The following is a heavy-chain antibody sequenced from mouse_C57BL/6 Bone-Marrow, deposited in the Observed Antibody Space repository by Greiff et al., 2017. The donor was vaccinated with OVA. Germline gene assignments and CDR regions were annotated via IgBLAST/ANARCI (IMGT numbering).Heavy chain of an antibody. V-gene: IGHV5-9*01. Sequence: EVQLMESGGGLVKPGGSLKLSCAASGFTFSSYTMSWVRQTPEKRLEWVATISGGGGNTYYPDSVKGRFTISRDNAKNTLYLQMSSLRSEDTALYYCARQTMAKCYAMDYWGQGTSVTVSS. CDR3: ARQTMAKCYAMDY. CDR1: GFTFSSYT. J-gene: IGHJ4*01. D-gene: IGHD1-1*02. CDR2: ISGGGGNT.